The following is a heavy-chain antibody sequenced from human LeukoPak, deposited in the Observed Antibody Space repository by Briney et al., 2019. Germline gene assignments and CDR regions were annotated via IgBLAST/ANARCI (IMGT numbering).Heavy chain of an antibody. CDR3: ARERGVVGPFDY. CDR2: ISYDGSNK. CDR1: GFTFSSYA. D-gene: IGHD1-26*01. Sequence: GGSLRLSCAASGFTFSSYAMHWVRQAPGKGLEWVAVISYDGSNKYYADSVKGRFTISRDNSKNTLYLQMNSLRAEDTAVYYCARERGVVGPFDYWGQGTLVTVSS. V-gene: IGHV3-30-3*01. J-gene: IGHJ4*02.